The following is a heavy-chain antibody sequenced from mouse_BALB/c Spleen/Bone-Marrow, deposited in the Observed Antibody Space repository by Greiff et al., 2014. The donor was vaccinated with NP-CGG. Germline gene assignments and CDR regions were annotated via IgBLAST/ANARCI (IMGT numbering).Heavy chain of an antibody. CDR3: ARSGIGSTMDF. Sequence: EVKLVESGPELVKPGASVRISCKASGYSFTDYFMNWVMQNHGKSLEWIGRINPYNGDPFYNQKFKDKATLTVDRSSNTAHMELRSLASEDSGVFYCARSGIGSTMDFWGQGTSVTVSS. V-gene: IGHV1-20*02. J-gene: IGHJ4*01. D-gene: IGHD3-2*02. CDR1: GYSFTDYF. CDR2: INPYNGDP.